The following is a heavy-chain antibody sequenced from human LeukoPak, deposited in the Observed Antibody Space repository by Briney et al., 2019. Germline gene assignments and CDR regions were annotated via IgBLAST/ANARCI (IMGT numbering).Heavy chain of an antibody. V-gene: IGHV3-74*01. CDR1: GFTFSNYW. D-gene: IGHD5-24*01. CDR2: LSPDGTST. CDR3: GRGHRAGWGY. Sequence: GGSLSLSCAASGFTFSNYWMHWVRQGPGKGLVWVSQLSPDGTSTVYADSVKGRFTISRDNAKNALYLQMNSLSDEDTAVYYCGRGHRAGWGYWGEAMLVTVSS. J-gene: IGHJ4*02.